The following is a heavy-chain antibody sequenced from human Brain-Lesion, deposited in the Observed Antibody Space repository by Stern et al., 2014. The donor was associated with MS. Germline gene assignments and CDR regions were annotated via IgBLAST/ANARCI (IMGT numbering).Heavy chain of an antibody. CDR3: ARGGAVTTSDYYLDY. Sequence: LVESGGGVVQPGRSLRLSCAASGFTFSYHAMHWVRQAPGKGLAGVALISYDGSDKNDADSVKGRFTISRDNSRNTLYLQMNSLRVDDTAVYYCARGGAVTTSDYYLDYWGQGILVTVSS. CDR2: ISYDGSDK. J-gene: IGHJ4*02. D-gene: IGHD4-17*01. CDR1: GFTFSYHA. V-gene: IGHV3-30*01.